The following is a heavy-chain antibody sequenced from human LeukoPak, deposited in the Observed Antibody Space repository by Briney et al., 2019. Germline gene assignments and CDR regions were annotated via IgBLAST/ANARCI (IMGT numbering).Heavy chain of an antibody. CDR3: ARTSVAGTVAFFDY. D-gene: IGHD6-19*01. Sequence: GASVKVSCKASGGPFSSYAISWVRQAPGQGLEWMGGIIPIFGTANYAQKFQGKVTITADESTTIAYMELSSLRSEDTAVYYCARTSVAGTVAFFDYWGQGTLVTVSS. CDR1: GGPFSSYA. CDR2: IIPIFGTA. J-gene: IGHJ4*02. V-gene: IGHV1-69*13.